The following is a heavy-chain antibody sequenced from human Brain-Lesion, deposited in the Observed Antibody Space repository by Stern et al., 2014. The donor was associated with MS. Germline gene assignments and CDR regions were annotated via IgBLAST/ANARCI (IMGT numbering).Heavy chain of an antibody. Sequence: VQLVESGGGVVQPGRPLRLSCAASGFTFSSFGMHWVRQDPGKGLEWVAVISYDGSNKYYADSVKGRFTISRDNSKNTLYMQMNSLRAEDTAVYYCAKDRQWLTYFFDYWGQGSLVTVSS. CDR3: AKDRQWLTYFFDY. CDR1: GFTFSSFG. CDR2: ISYDGSNK. D-gene: IGHD3-22*01. V-gene: IGHV3-30*18. J-gene: IGHJ4*02.